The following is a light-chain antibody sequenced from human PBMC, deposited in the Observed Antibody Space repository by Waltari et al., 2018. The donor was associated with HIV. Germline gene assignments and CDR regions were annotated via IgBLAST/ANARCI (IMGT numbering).Light chain of an antibody. Sequence: SYEVTQPPSVAVSPGQTATITCSGYELGDKYTCWYQHKPGQSPLLVIYQDHKRPPGIPERFSGSSSGHTATLTISGSLPMDEADYYCQAWGSTTSGVFGRGTKLTVL. CDR2: QDH. J-gene: IGLJ2*01. CDR1: ELGDKY. V-gene: IGLV3-1*01. CDR3: QAWGSTTSGV.